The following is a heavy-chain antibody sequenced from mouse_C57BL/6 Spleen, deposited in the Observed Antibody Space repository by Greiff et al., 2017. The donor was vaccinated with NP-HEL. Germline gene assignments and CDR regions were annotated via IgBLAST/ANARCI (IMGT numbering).Heavy chain of an antibody. CDR1: GYTFTGYW. V-gene: IGHV1-9*01. J-gene: IGHJ2*01. Sequence: QVQLQQSGAELMKPGASVKLSCKATGYTFTGYWIEWVKQRPGHGLEWIGEILPGSGSTNSNEKFKGKATFTADTSSNTAYMQLSSLTTEDSAIYYCARADYGNYQGYWGQGTTLTVSS. CDR3: ARADYGNYQGY. CDR2: ILPGSGST. D-gene: IGHD2-1*01.